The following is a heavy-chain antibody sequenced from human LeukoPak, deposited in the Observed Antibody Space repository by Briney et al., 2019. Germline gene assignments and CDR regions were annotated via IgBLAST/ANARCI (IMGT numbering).Heavy chain of an antibody. CDR3: ARVVGQGTAMPSRDYFDY. D-gene: IGHD5-18*01. CDR1: GYTFTGYW. V-gene: IGHV1-2*02. CDR2: IDPNTGDK. Sequence: ASVKVSCKTSGYTFTGYWIHCVRQAPGQALECVGGIDPNTGDKNYEQRFQGRVTLTRDTSVSTAYMEVSRLRSDDTAVYWCARVVGQGTAMPSRDYFDYWGQGTLVTVSS. J-gene: IGHJ4*02.